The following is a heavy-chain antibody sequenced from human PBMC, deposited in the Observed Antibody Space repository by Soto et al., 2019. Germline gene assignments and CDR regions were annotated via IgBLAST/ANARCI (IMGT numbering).Heavy chain of an antibody. V-gene: IGHV1-69*02. CDR2: IIPILGIA. D-gene: IGHD3-10*01. CDR1: GGTFSSYT. J-gene: IGHJ3*02. Sequence: QVQLVQSGAEVKKPGSSVKVSCKASGGTFSSYTISWVRQAPGQGLEWMGRIIPILGIANYAQKFQGRVTITADKSTSTAYMELSSLRSEDTAVYYCARSDTGGAFDIWGQGTMVTVSS. CDR3: ARSDTGGAFDI.